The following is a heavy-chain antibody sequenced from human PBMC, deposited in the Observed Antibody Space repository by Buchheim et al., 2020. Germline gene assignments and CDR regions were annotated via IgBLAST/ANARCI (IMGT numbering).Heavy chain of an antibody. CDR3: ARGQQRNLYYYDSSGYYFYFDY. V-gene: IGHV4-34*01. D-gene: IGHD3-22*01. Sequence: QVQLQQWGAGLLKPSETLSLTCAVYGGSFSGYYWSWIRQPPGKGLEWIGEINHSGSTNYNPSLKSRVTISVDTSKNQLSLKLSSVTAADTAVYYCARGQQRNLYYYDSSGYYFYFDYWGQGTL. CDR1: GGSFSGYY. J-gene: IGHJ4*02. CDR2: INHSGST.